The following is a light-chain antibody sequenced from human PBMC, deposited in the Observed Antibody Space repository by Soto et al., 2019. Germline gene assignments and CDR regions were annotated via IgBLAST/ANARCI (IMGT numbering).Light chain of an antibody. V-gene: IGLV2-8*01. CDR1: SSDVGGYDY. CDR2: EVS. J-gene: IGLJ1*01. Sequence: QYVLTQPPSASGSPGHSVTISCTGTSSDVGGYDYVSWYQQQSGKAPKLIIYEVSRRPSGVPDRFSGSKSGDTASLTVSGLQAEDEADYYSSSYAGINNVIFGAGTKVTVL. CDR3: SSYAGINNVI.